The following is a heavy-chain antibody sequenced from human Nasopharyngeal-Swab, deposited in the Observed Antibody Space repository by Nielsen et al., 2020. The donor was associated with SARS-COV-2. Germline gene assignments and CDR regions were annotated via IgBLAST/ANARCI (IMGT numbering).Heavy chain of an antibody. V-gene: IGHV4-59*01. CDR2: IYYSGST. Sequence: SETLSLTRTVSGGSISSYYWSWIRQPPGKGLEWIGYIYYSGSTNYNPSLKGRVTISVDTSKNKFSLKLSSVTAADTAVYYCARAGKPKPRLPILYSGSYHDKKYSFDYFDDWGQGTLVTVSS. J-gene: IGHJ4*02. CDR3: ARAGKPKPRLPILYSGSYHDKKYSFDYFDD. D-gene: IGHD1-26*01. CDR1: GGSISSYY.